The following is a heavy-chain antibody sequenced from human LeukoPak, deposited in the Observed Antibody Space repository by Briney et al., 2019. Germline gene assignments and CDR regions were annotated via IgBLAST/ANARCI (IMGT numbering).Heavy chain of an antibody. CDR1: GGTFSSYA. Sequence: ASVKVSCKASGGTFSSYAINWVRQATGQGLEWMGWMSPNSGNTGYAQKFQGRVTMTRNTSISTAYMELSSLRSEDTAVYYCARVPADTNYYDSSGLNNFDYWGQGTLVTVSS. CDR2: MSPNSGNT. J-gene: IGHJ4*02. V-gene: IGHV1-8*02. D-gene: IGHD3-22*01. CDR3: ARVPADTNYYDSSGLNNFDY.